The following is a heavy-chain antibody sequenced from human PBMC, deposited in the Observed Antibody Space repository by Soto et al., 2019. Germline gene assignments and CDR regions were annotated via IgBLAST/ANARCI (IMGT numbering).Heavy chain of an antibody. CDR2: IFHSGTT. J-gene: IGHJ3*01. D-gene: IGHD6-19*01. Sequence: QVQLQESGPGLVKPSGTLSLPWPVSGASTSNGGWWTGVRQPQGKGLEWIGDIFHSGTTNYNPSLKSRVFISVDKSQNQFSLKVSSVTAADAAVYYCAYSTGWYRHDVWGQGTLVTVSS. CDR3: AYSTGWYRHDV. CDR1: GASTSNGGW. V-gene: IGHV4-4*02.